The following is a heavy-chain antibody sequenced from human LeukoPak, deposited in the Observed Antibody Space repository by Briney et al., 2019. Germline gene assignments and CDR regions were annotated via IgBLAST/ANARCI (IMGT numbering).Heavy chain of an antibody. CDR1: GYTFTSYY. V-gene: IGHV1-46*01. J-gene: IGHJ5*02. CDR3: ARVNCSSTSCSGGWFDP. D-gene: IGHD2-2*01. CDR2: INPSGGST. Sequence: ASVKVSCKASGYTFTSYYMHWVRQAPGQGLEWMGIINPSGGSTSYAQKFQGRVTMTRDTSTSTVYMELSSLRSEDTAVYYCARVNCSSTSCSGGWFDPWGQGTLVTVSP.